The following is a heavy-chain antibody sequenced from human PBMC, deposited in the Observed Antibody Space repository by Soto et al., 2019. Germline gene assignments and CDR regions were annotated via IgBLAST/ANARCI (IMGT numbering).Heavy chain of an antibody. CDR2: VSHSGST. V-gene: IGHV4-31*03. D-gene: IGHD3-10*01. Sequence: QVRLQESGPGLVKPSQTLSLTCTVSGGSISSAAYYWSWIRQHPGKGLEGLGYVSHSGSTYYNPSINCRVITSVDTSKNQFSLSLTSVTAADTAVYYCAREYPYGSNFVDCWGQGAVVTVSS. J-gene: IGHJ4*02. CDR3: AREYPYGSNFVDC. CDR1: GGSISSAAYY.